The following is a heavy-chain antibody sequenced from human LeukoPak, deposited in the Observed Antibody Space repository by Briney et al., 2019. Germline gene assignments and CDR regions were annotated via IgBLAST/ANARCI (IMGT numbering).Heavy chain of an antibody. J-gene: IGHJ6*02. CDR1: GFTFSSYG. D-gene: IGHD1/OR15-1a*01. Sequence: GGSLRLSCAASGFTFSSYGMHWVRQAPGKGLEWVAVISYDGSNKYYADSVKGRFTISRDNSKNTLYLQMNSLRAEDTAVYYCAKLAVLGTYYYYGMDVWGQGTTVTVSS. V-gene: IGHV3-30*18. CDR2: ISYDGSNK. CDR3: AKLAVLGTYYYYGMDV.